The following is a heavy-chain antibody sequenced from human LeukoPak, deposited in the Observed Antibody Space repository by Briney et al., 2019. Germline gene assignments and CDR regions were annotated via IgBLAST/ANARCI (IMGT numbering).Heavy chain of an antibody. CDR3: AREYEGVIAFDY. CDR1: GGTFSSYA. D-gene: IGHD3-16*02. Sequence: SVKVSCTASGGTFSSYAISWVRQAPGQGLEWMGGIIPIFGTANYAQKFQGRVTITADETTSTAYMELRSVRSEDTAVYYCAREYEGVIAFDYWGQGTLVTVSS. V-gene: IGHV1-69*13. J-gene: IGHJ4*02. CDR2: IIPIFGTA.